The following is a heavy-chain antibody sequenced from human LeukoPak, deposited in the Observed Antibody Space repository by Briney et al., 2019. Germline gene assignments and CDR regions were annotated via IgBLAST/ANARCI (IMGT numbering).Heavy chain of an antibody. Sequence: PGRSRRLFCAPSGYTFSKYDMIGTRQAPGKGLEWVSGISTSGVSTYHADSVKGRFTISRDNSKNTLYLQMNSLRAEDTAVYYCAKESCQKTGVDCYAPDDYWGQGTLVTVSS. CDR1: GYTFSKYD. D-gene: IGHD2-21*02. CDR2: ISTSGVST. J-gene: IGHJ4*02. V-gene: IGHV3-23*01. CDR3: AKESCQKTGVDCYAPDDY.